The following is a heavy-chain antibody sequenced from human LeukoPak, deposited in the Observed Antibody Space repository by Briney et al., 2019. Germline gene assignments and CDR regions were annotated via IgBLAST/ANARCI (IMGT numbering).Heavy chain of an antibody. Sequence: SETLSLTCTVSGGSISSSSYYWGWIRQPPGKGLEWIGSIYYSGSTYYNPSLKSRVTISVDTSKNQFSLKLSSVTAADTAVYYCARDRVVAPGYYYYYYMDVWGKGTTVTISS. CDR3: ARDRVVAPGYYYYYYMDV. J-gene: IGHJ6*03. CDR2: IYYSGST. D-gene: IGHD3-22*01. CDR1: GGSISSSSYY. V-gene: IGHV4-39*07.